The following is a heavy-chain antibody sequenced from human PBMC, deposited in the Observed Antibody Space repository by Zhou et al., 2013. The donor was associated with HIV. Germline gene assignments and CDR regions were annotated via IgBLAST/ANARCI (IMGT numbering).Heavy chain of an antibody. V-gene: IGHV1-69*05. CDR3: ARVDFSSAANWFDP. CDR1: GGTFSFYA. D-gene: IGHD3-9*01. Sequence: QVQLVQSGAEVKKPGSSVKVSCKASGGTFSFYAFSWVRQAPGQGLEWLGWINPRTGAASLAQNLQGRFTMTRDASINTVYVHLSSLTIDDTAVYYCARVDFSSAANWFDPWGQGTLVTVSS. CDR2: INPRTGAA. J-gene: IGHJ5*02.